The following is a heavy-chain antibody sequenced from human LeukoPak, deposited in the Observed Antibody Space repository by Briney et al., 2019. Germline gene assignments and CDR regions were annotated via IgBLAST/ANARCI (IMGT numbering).Heavy chain of an antibody. D-gene: IGHD3-3*01. V-gene: IGHV4-39*01. CDR1: GGSISSSSYY. CDR3: ARSGYSRYFDY. Sequence: PSETLSLTCTVSGGSISSSSYYWGWIRQPPGKGLEWIGSIYYSGSTYYNPPLKSRVTISVDTSKNQFSLKLSSVTAADTAVYYCARSGYSRYFDYWGQGTLVTVSS. CDR2: IYYSGST. J-gene: IGHJ4*02.